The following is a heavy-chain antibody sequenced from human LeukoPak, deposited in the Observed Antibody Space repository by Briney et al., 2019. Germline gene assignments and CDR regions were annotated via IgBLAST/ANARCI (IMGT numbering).Heavy chain of an antibody. CDR2: INWNGGST. J-gene: IGHJ3*02. CDR1: GFTFDDYG. D-gene: IGHD1-26*01. Sequence: GGSLRLSCAASGFTFDDYGMSWVRQAPGKGLEWVSGINWNGGSTGYADSVKGRFTISRDNAKNSLFPQMNSLRAEDTALYHCARGAVGNTNAFDIWGQGTMVTVSS. CDR3: ARGAVGNTNAFDI. V-gene: IGHV3-20*01.